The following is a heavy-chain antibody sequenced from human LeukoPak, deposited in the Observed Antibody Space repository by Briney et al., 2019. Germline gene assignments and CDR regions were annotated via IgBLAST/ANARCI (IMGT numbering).Heavy chain of an antibody. CDR1: GFTFSSYD. V-gene: IGHV3-30*02. J-gene: IGHJ3*02. D-gene: IGHD2-2*01. CDR3: AKTSNIVVVPAAIRAFDI. CDR2: IRYDGSNK. Sequence: GGSVTLSCAASGFTFSSYDMHWVRQAPGKGLEGVGVIRYDGSNKYYADSVKGRFTISRDNSKNTLYLQMNSLRAEDTAVDYCAKTSNIVVVPAAIRAFDIWGQGTMVTVSS.